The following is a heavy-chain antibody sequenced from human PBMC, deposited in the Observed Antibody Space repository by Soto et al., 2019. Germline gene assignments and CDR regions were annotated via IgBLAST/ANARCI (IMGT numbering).Heavy chain of an antibody. Sequence: QVPLQESGPGLVKPSQTLSLTCTVSGGSISSEVYYWSWFRQLPGKGLEWIGDIYYSGTTYHNPFLRSRLTISGDASKNQFSLKLSSVTAADTALYYCARGRGYSYGPYYFDYWGQGTLVTVSS. CDR1: GGSISSEVYY. CDR3: ARGRGYSYGPYYFDY. J-gene: IGHJ4*02. V-gene: IGHV4-31*03. CDR2: IYYSGTT. D-gene: IGHD5-18*01.